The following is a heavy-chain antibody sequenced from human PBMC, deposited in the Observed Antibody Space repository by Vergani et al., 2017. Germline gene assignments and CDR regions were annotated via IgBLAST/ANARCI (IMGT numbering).Heavy chain of an antibody. V-gene: IGHV3-23*01. D-gene: IGHD5-12*01. CDR1: GFTFNHYA. CDR2: ISGSGGST. CDR3: AKANPRNSGYDYLYYYHAMDV. Sequence: EVQLLESGGDLVQPGGSLRLSCAASGFTFNHYAMNWVRQAPGKGLEWVSGISGSGGSTYYAASVKGRFTISRDSSKNTLYLQMTSLSAGDTTVYYCAKANPRNSGYDYLYYYHAMDVWGQGTTVTVSS. J-gene: IGHJ6*02.